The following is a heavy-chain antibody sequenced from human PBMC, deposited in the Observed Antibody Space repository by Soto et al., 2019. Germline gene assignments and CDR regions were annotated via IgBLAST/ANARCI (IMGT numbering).Heavy chain of an antibody. CDR2: INGDGSST. Sequence: EVQLVESGGGLVQPGGSLRLSCAASGFTFSIYWMHWVRQAPGKGLVWVSRINGDGSSTSNADPVKGRFTISRDNAKNTMYLEMISPSDEATAVYYCARESMWAPDYWGQGTLVTVSS. CDR3: ARESMWAPDY. D-gene: IGHD1-26*01. J-gene: IGHJ4*02. CDR1: GFTFSIYW. V-gene: IGHV3-74*01.